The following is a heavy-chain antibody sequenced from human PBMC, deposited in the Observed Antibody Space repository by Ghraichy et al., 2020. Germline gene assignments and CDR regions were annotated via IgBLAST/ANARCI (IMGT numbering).Heavy chain of an antibody. Sequence: SETLSLTCTVSGGSISSYYWSWIRQPPGKGLEWIGYIYYSGSTNYNPSLKSRVTISVDTSKNQFSLKLSSVTAADTAVYYCARSDSSGYYPHYWGQGTLVTVSS. CDR3: ARSDSSGYYPHY. CDR1: GGSISSYY. V-gene: IGHV4-59*01. D-gene: IGHD3-22*01. CDR2: IYYSGST. J-gene: IGHJ4*02.